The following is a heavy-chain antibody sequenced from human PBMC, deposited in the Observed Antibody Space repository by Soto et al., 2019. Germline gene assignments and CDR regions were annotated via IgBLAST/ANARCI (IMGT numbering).Heavy chain of an antibody. Sequence: XEPLTIFREGCGYRFTSYLLVWVRQMPGKGLDWMGIIYPGDSDTRYSPSFQGQVTISADKSISTAYLQWSSLKASDTAMYYCERHLSSSWSDDWGQGTLVTVSS. V-gene: IGHV5-51*01. CDR3: ERHLSSSWSDD. D-gene: IGHD6-13*01. J-gene: IGHJ4*02. CDR2: IYPGDSDT. CDR1: GYRFTSYL.